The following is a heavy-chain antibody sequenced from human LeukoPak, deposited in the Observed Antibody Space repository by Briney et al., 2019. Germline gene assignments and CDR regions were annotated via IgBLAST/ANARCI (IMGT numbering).Heavy chain of an antibody. CDR1: GFTFSSYA. J-gene: IGHJ4*02. D-gene: IGHD5-24*01. CDR2: IYSGGST. CDR3: ARGDGYNSYYFDY. V-gene: IGHV3-53*01. Sequence: GGSLRLSCAASGFTFSSYAMSWVRQAPGKGLEWVSDIYSGGSTYYADSVKGRFTISRDNSKNTLYLQMNSLRAEDTAVYYCARGDGYNSYYFDYWGQGALVTVSS.